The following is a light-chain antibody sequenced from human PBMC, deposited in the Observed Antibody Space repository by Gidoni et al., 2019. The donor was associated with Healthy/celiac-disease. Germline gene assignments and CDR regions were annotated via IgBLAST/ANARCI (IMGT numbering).Light chain of an antibody. CDR1: QSVSSY. V-gene: IGKV3-11*01. CDR3: QQRYNWPLT. CDR2: DAS. J-gene: IGKJ5*01. Sequence: EIVFTQPPATLSLSPGERATLSCRASQSVSSYLAWYQQKPGQAPRLLIYDASNRATGIPARFSGSGSGTDFTLTISSLEPEDFAVYYCQQRYNWPLTFGQGTRLEIK.